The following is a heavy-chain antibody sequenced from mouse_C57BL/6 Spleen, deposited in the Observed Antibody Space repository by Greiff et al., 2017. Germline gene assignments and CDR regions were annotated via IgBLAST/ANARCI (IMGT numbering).Heavy chain of an antibody. CDR3: SRSSLLLRDY. CDR2: IHPNSGST. CDR1: GYTFTSYW. Sequence: VQLQQPGAELVKPGASVKLSCKASGYTFTSYWMHWVKQRPGQGLEWIGMIHPNSGSTNYNEKFKSKATLTVDKSSSTAYMQLSSLTSEDSAVYYCSRSSLLLRDYWGQGTTLTVSS. V-gene: IGHV1-64*01. J-gene: IGHJ2*01. D-gene: IGHD1-1*01.